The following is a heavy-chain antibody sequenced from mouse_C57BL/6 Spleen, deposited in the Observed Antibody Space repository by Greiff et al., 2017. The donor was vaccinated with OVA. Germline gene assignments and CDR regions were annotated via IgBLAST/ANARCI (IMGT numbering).Heavy chain of an antibody. Sequence: QVQLQQPGAELVKPGASVKLSCKASGYTFTSYWMHWVKQRPGRGLEWIGRIDPYSGGTKYNEKFKSKATLTVDKPSSTAYMQLSSLTSEDSAVYYCARSDGYYVWFAYWGQGTLVTVSA. V-gene: IGHV1-72*01. CDR1: GYTFTSYW. D-gene: IGHD2-3*01. CDR2: IDPYSGGT. J-gene: IGHJ3*01. CDR3: ARSDGYYVWFAY.